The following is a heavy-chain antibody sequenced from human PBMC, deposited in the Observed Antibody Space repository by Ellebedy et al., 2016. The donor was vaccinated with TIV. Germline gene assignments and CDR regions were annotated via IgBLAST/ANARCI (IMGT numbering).Heavy chain of an antibody. J-gene: IGHJ6*03. CDR3: ARAGTWPRSSYYYYYYMDV. CDR2: INPNSGGT. V-gene: IGHV1-2*02. Sequence: ASVKVSXXASGYTFTGYYMHWVRQAPGQGLEWMGWINPNSGGTNYAQKFQGRVTMTRDTSISTAYMELSRLRSDDTAVYYCARAGTWPRSSYYYYYYMDVWGKGTTVTVSS. CDR1: GYTFTGYY. D-gene: IGHD1-1*01.